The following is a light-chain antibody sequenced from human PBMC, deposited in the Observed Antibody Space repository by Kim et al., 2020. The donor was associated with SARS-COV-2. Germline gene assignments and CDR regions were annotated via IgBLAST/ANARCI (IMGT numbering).Light chain of an antibody. CDR3: QQRGNWPLT. CDR1: QNINSY. J-gene: IGKJ4*01. Sequence: EIVLTQSPATLSLSPGERATLSCRASQNINSYLAWYQQKPGQAPRLLIYDASNRATGIPARFSGSGSGTDFTFTISSLEPEDFAVYYCQQRGNWPLTFGGGTKVDIK. CDR2: DAS. V-gene: IGKV3-11*01.